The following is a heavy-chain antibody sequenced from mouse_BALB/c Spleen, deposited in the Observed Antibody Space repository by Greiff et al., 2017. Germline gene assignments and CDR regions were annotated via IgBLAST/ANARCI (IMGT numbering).Heavy chain of an antibody. CDR1: GFTFSDYY. CDR2: ISDGGSYT. Sequence: EVMLVESGGGLVKPGGSLKLSCAASGFTFSDYYMYWVRQTPEKRLEWVATISDGGSYTYYPDSVKGRFTISRDNAKNNLYLQMSSLKSEDTAMYYCARDEAGYYGGFAYWGQGTLVTVSA. D-gene: IGHD2-3*01. J-gene: IGHJ3*01. CDR3: ARDEAGYYGGFAY. V-gene: IGHV5-4*02.